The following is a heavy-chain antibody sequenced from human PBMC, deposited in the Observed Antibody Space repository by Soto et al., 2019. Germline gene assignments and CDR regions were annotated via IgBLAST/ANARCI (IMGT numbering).Heavy chain of an antibody. J-gene: IGHJ4*02. V-gene: IGHV3-30-3*01. CDR2: ISYDGSNK. CDR1: GFTFSSYA. CDR3: GRDRTIYSSGWDCVDY. D-gene: IGHD6-19*01. Sequence: QVQLVESGGGVVQPGRSLRLSCAASGFTFSSYAMHWVRQAPGKGLEWVAVISYDGSNKYYADSVKGRFTISRDNSKNTLYLQMNSLRAEDTAVYYCGRDRTIYSSGWDCVDYWGQGTLVTVSS.